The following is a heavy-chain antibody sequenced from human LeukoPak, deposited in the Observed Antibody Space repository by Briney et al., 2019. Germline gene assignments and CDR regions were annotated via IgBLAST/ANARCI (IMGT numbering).Heavy chain of an antibody. CDR3: AKCIRYSSSWYCAEYFQH. CDR2: ISGSGGST. CDR1: GFTFSSYA. V-gene: IGHV3-23*01. Sequence: GGSLRLSCAASGFTFSSYAMSWVRQAPGKGLEWVSAISGSGGSTYYADSVKGRFTISRDNSKNTLYLQMNSLRAEDTAVYYCAKCIRYSSSWYCAEYFQHWGQGTLVTVSS. D-gene: IGHD6-13*01. J-gene: IGHJ1*01.